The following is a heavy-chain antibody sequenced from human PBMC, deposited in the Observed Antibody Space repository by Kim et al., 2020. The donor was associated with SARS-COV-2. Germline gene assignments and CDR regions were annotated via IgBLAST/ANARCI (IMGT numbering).Heavy chain of an antibody. CDR3: ARVDSPTYYYDSSGYHPYYYGMDV. CDR1: GYTFTSYA. Sequence: ASVKVSCKASGYTFTSYAMHWVRQAPGQRLEWMGWINAGNGNTKYSQKFQGRVTITRYTSASTAYMELSSLRSEDTAVYYCARVDSPTYYYDSSGYHPYYYGMDVWGQGTTVTVSS. D-gene: IGHD3-22*01. CDR2: INAGNGNT. V-gene: IGHV1-3*01. J-gene: IGHJ6*02.